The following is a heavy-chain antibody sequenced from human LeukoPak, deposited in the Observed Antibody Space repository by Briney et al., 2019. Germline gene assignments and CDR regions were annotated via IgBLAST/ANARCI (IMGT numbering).Heavy chain of an antibody. J-gene: IGHJ4*02. CDR2: INTDGSYT. CDR1: GFTFSSYW. Sequence: GGSLRLSCAASGFTFSSYWMHWVRQAPGKGLVWVSRINTDGSYTNYADPVKGRSTIFRDNAKNTLYLQMNSLRAEDTAVYYCVGGSSSYWGQGTLVTVSS. CDR3: VGGSSSY. V-gene: IGHV3-74*01. D-gene: IGHD1-26*01.